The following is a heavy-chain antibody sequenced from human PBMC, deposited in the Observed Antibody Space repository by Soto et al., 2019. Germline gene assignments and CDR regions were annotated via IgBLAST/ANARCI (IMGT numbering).Heavy chain of an antibody. CDR1: GFTFSNYA. J-gene: IGHJ4*02. Sequence: GGSLRLSCAASGFTFSNYAIHWIRQTPGKGLEWVAVISYDGGNKYYADSVKGRFTISRDNSKNTLYLRMNSLRAEDTAVYYCATLIGGSSSSVDIWGQGTLVTVSS. CDR2: ISYDGGNK. D-gene: IGHD6-6*01. CDR3: ATLIGGSSSSVDI. V-gene: IGHV3-30-3*01.